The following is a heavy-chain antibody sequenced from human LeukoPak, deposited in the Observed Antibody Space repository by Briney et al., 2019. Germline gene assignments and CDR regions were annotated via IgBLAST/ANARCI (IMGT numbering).Heavy chain of an antibody. D-gene: IGHD6-19*01. CDR3: ARAVAVAGPFDY. V-gene: IGHV3-48*01. Sequence: GGSLRLSCAASGFPFNNYNMNWVRQAPGKGLEWVSYISTSSSTIYYADSVKGRFTISRDNANNSLYLQMNSLRAEDTAVYYCARAVAVAGPFDYWGQGTLVTVSS. J-gene: IGHJ4*02. CDR2: ISTSSSTI. CDR1: GFPFNNYN.